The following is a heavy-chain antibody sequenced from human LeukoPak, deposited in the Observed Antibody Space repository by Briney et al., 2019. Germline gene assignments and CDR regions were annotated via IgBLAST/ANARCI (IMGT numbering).Heavy chain of an antibody. CDR3: ARDRGSSWPYGMDV. V-gene: IGHV3-53*01. J-gene: IGHJ6*02. Sequence: GGSLRLSCAASGFTFSKYAMSWVRQAPGKGLEWVSVIYSGGSTYYADSVKGRFTISRDNSKNTLYLQMNSLRAEDTAVYYCARDRGSSWPYGMDVWGQGTTVTVSS. CDR1: GFTFSKYA. CDR2: IYSGGST. D-gene: IGHD6-13*01.